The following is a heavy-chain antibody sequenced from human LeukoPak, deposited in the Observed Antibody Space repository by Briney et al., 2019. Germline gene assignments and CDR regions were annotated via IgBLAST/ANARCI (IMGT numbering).Heavy chain of an antibody. Sequence: SETLSLTCTVSGGSISSYYWTWIRQPPGKGLECIGYIYYSGSTNYNPSLKSRVTISVDTSENQFSLKLSSVTAADTAVYYCARRGGLLWFGEFPFDPWGQGTLVTVSS. CDR2: IYYSGST. CDR1: GGSISSYY. CDR3: ARRGGLLWFGEFPFDP. D-gene: IGHD3-10*01. J-gene: IGHJ5*02. V-gene: IGHV4-59*12.